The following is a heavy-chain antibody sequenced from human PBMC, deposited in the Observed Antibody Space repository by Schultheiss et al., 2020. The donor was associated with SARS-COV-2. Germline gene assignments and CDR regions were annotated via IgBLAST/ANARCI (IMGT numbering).Heavy chain of an antibody. CDR2: IRNKANGGTT. D-gene: IGHD1-26*01. J-gene: IGHJ4*02. CDR3: TRDWYSCAY. V-gene: IGHV3-49*04. Sequence: GGSLRLSCAASGFTFDDYGMSWVRQAPGKGLEWVGFIRNKANGGTTQYAASVKGRFTISRDDSKSITYLQMNSLKTEDTAVYYCTRDWYSCAYWGQGTLVTVSS. CDR1: GFTFDDYG.